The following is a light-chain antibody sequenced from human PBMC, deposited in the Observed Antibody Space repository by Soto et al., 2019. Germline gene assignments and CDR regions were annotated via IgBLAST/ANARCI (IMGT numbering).Light chain of an antibody. Sequence: QSPLTQPASGSGSPGQSITISCTGTSSDVGGYNYVSWYQQHPGKAPKLMIYEVSNRPSGVSNRFSGSKSGNTASLTISGLQAEDEADYYCSSYTSSSTRVFGGGTKLTVL. CDR2: EVS. J-gene: IGLJ3*02. CDR3: SSYTSSSTRV. CDR1: SSDVGGYNY. V-gene: IGLV2-14*01.